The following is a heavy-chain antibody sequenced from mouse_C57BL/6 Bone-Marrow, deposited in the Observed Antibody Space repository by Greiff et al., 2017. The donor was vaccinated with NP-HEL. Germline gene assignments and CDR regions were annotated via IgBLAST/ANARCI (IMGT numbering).Heavy chain of an antibody. V-gene: IGHV5-15*01. CDR3: ARPYSNYLYYAMDY. Sequence: VQLKESGGGLVQPGGSLKLSCAASGFTFSDYGMAWVRQAPRKGPEWVAFISNLAYSIYYADTVTGRFTISRENAKNTLYLEMSSLRSEDTAMYYCARPYSNYLYYAMDYWGQGTSVTVSS. CDR2: ISNLAYSI. CDR1: GFTFSDYG. J-gene: IGHJ4*01. D-gene: IGHD2-5*01.